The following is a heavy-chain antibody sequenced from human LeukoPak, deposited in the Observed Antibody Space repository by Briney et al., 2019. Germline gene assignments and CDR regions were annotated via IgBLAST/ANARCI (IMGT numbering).Heavy chain of an antibody. J-gene: IGHJ2*01. V-gene: IGHV5-51*01. CDR1: GYSFSSYW. CDR2: IYPGDSDT. Sequence: GESPKISCKGSGYSFSSYWIGWVRQMPGKGLEWIGVIYPGDSDTRYSPSFHGQVTISADKSLSTAHLQWSSLKASDTAMYYCARRVRSANWYFDLWGRGTLVTVSS. CDR3: ARRVRSANWYFDL.